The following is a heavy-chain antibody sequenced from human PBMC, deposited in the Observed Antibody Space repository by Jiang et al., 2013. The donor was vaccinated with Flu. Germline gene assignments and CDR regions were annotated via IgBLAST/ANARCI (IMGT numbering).Heavy chain of an antibody. CDR3: ARGDVVVPAANPTFDP. CDR1: GGSISSSSFY. D-gene: IGHD2-2*01. V-gene: IGHV4-39*07. J-gene: IGHJ5*02. Sequence: GLVKPSETLSLTCTVSGGSISSSSFYWLWIRQPPGKGLEWVASIYTSGSTNYNPSLKSRVTMSVDTSKNQFSLNLSSVTAADTAVYYCARGDVVVPAANPTFDPWGQGTLVTVSS. CDR2: IYTSGST.